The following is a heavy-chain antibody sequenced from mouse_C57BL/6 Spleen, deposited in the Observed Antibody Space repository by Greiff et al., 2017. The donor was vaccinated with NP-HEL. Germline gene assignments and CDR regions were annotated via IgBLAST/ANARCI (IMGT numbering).Heavy chain of an antibody. D-gene: IGHD2-12*01. CDR1: GYTFTDYE. CDR3: TRNDGGYYAMDY. V-gene: IGHV1-15*01. J-gene: IGHJ4*01. CDR2: IDPETGGT. Sequence: VQLQQSGAELVRPGASVTLSCKASGYTFTDYEMHWVKQTPVHGLEWIGAIDPETGGTAYNQKFKGKAILTADKSSSTAYMELRSLTSEDSAVYYCTRNDGGYYAMDYWGQGTSVTVSS.